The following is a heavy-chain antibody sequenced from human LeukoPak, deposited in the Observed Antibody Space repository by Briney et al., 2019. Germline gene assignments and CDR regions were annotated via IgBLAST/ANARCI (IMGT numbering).Heavy chain of an antibody. V-gene: IGHV4-38-2*02. CDR1: GYSISSGYY. CDR3: ASSHLYSSSWYLSGRFDF. CDR2: IYYTGGT. J-gene: IGHJ4*02. D-gene: IGHD6-13*01. Sequence: SETLSLTCSVSGYSISSGYYWGWIRQPPGRGLEWIGSIYYTGGTLYNPSLKSRVTISIDTSKNHFSLQLSSVTAADTAVYYCASSHLYSSSWYLSGRFDFWGQGTLVTVSS.